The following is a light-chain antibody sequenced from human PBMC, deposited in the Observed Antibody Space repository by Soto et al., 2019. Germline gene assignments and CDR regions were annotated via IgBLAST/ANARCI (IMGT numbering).Light chain of an antibody. Sequence: DIQMPQSPSSLSASVGDRVTITCRASQSIGRFLNWYQQKPGKAPALLIYAASSLQSGVPSRFSGSGSGTAFTLTTSSLQPEAFPTYSCQHSYSPPPITFGQGTRLEIK. CDR1: QSIGRF. CDR2: AAS. V-gene: IGKV1-39*01. J-gene: IGKJ5*01. CDR3: QHSYSPPPIT.